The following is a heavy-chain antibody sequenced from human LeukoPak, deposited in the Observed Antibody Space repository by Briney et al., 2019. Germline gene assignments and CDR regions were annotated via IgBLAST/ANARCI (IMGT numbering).Heavy chain of an antibody. Sequence: PSETLSLTCTVSGGSISSGGYYWSWLRQHPGKGLEWIGYIYYSGSTYYNPSLKSRVTISVDTSKNQFSLKLSSVTAADTAVYYCARKMTYYDFWSGYNPYNWFDPWGQGTLVTVSS. J-gene: IGHJ5*02. CDR3: ARKMTYYDFWSGYNPYNWFDP. V-gene: IGHV4-31*03. CDR1: GGSISSGGYY. D-gene: IGHD3-3*01. CDR2: IYYSGST.